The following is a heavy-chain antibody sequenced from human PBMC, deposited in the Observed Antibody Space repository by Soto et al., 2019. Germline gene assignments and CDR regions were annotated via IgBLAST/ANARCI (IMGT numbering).Heavy chain of an antibody. J-gene: IGHJ5*02. Sequence: SETLSLTWTVSGGYXRTYYWSWIRQHPGKGLEWIGYIYYSGSTNYNPSLKSRVTISIDTSKNQFSLKLNSVTAADTAVYYCARGGGDYDFWTGPQAIDPWXQGTLVTXSS. CDR1: GGYXRTYY. CDR3: ARGGGDYDFWTGPQAIDP. CDR2: IYYSGST. V-gene: IGHV4-59*01. D-gene: IGHD3-3*01.